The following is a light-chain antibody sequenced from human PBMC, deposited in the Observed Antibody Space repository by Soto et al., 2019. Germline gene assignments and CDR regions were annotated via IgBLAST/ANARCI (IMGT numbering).Light chain of an antibody. CDR1: SSDVGSYNL. Sequence: QSALTQPACVSGSPGQSITISCTGTSSDVGSYNLVSWYQQHPGKAPKLMIYEGSKRPSGVSNRFSGSKSGNTASLTISGLQAEDEAVYYCCSYAGSVYVFGTGTKVTVL. V-gene: IGLV2-23*01. CDR2: EGS. J-gene: IGLJ1*01. CDR3: CSYAGSVYV.